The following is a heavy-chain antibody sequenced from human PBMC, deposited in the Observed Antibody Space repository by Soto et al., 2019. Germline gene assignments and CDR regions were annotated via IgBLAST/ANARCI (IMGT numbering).Heavy chain of an antibody. CDR3: ARGGVGAAGGMDV. J-gene: IGHJ6*02. D-gene: IGHD1-26*01. CDR1: GYTFTIYT. Sequence: QVQLVQSGAAVKKPGSSVKVSCKSSGYTFTIYTVTWVRQAPGQGLEWMGRIIPIFTQTNYAQKFQDRVTITADKSTSTVYMELSGLRYEVTAVYYCARGGVGAAGGMDVWGQGTTVTVSS. V-gene: IGHV1-69*08. CDR2: IIPIFTQT.